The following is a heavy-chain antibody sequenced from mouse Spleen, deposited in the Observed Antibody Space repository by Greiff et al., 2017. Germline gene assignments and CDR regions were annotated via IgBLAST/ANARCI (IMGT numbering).Heavy chain of an antibody. Sequence: EVKLMESGGGLVKLGGSLKLSCAASGFTFSSYYMSWVRQTPEKRLELVAAINSNGGSTYYPDTVKGRFTISRDNAKNTLYLQMSSLKSEDTALYYCARQKTLDYWGQGTTLTVSS. CDR3: ARQKTLDY. CDR2: INSNGGST. V-gene: IGHV5-6-2*01. J-gene: IGHJ2*01. CDR1: GFTFSSYY.